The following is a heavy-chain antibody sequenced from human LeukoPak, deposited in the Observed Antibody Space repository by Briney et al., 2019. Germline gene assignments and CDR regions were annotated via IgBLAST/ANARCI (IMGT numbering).Heavy chain of an antibody. CDR1: GFTFRSYD. CDR3: AKDKNTWIQLWTFDY. V-gene: IGHV3-30*18. J-gene: IGHJ4*02. D-gene: IGHD5-18*01. CDR2: ISYDGSNK. Sequence: GGSLRLSCAASGFTFRSYDMHWVRQAPGKGLEWVTIISYDGSNKYYADSVKGRFTISRDNSKNTLYLQMNSLRAADTAVYYCAKDKNTWIQLWTFDYWGQGTLVTVSS.